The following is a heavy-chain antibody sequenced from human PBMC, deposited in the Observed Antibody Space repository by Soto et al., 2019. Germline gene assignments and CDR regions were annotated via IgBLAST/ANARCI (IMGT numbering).Heavy chain of an antibody. D-gene: IGHD6-19*01. CDR1: GGSISSSSYY. CDR3: ARPYSSGWYYFDY. CDR2: IYYSGST. J-gene: IGHJ4*02. V-gene: IGHV4-39*01. Sequence: SETLSLTCTVSGGSISSSSYYWGWIRQPPGKGLEWIGSIYYSGSTYYNPSLKSRVTISVDTSKNQFSLKLSSVTAADTAVYYCARPYSSGWYYFDYWGQGTLVTVSS.